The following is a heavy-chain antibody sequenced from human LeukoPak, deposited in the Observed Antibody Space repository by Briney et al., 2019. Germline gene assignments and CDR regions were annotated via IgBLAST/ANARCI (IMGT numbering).Heavy chain of an antibody. CDR3: ARVNTPLYSSGWYYTPDWRNYYYYGMDV. CDR1: GGSFSGYY. Sequence: PSETLSLTCAVYGGSFSGYYWSWIRQPPGKGLEWIGEINHSGSTNYNPSLKSRVTISVDTSKNQFSLKLSSVTAADTAVYYCARVNTPLYSSGWYYTPDWRNYYYYGMDVWGQGTTVTVSS. D-gene: IGHD6-19*01. V-gene: IGHV4-34*01. J-gene: IGHJ6*02. CDR2: INHSGST.